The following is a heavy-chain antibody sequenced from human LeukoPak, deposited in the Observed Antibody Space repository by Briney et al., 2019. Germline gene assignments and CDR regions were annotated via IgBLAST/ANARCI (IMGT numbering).Heavy chain of an antibody. V-gene: IGHV4-61*02. Sequence: SETLSLTCTVSGGSITTGSYYWSWIRQPAGKGLEWIGRIYSDGSTNSNPPLKSRVTISVDTSKNQFSLRLTSVTAADTAKYYCARDGDYYDAFDIWGQGTMVTVSP. J-gene: IGHJ3*02. CDR2: IYSDGST. CDR1: GGSITTGSYY. D-gene: IGHD2-21*02. CDR3: ARDGDYYDAFDI.